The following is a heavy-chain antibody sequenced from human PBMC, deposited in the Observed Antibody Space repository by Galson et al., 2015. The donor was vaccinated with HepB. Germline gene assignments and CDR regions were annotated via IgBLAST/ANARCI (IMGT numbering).Heavy chain of an antibody. Sequence: ETLSLTCTVSGGSVSSGSYYWSWIRQPPGKGLQWIGFISYSGSTNYNPSLKSRVTISVDTSKNQFSLKLNSVTAADTAVYYCARAVEMATWGRGWFDPWGQGTLVTVSS. CDR3: ARAVEMATWGRGWFDP. J-gene: IGHJ5*02. CDR1: GGSVSSGSYY. CDR2: ISYSGST. D-gene: IGHD5-24*01. V-gene: IGHV4-61*01.